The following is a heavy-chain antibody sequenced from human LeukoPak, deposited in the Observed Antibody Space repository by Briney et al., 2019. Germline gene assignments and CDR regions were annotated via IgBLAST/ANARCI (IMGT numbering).Heavy chain of an antibody. CDR3: AKDAYCSSTSCLDY. J-gene: IGHJ4*02. Sequence: GGSLRLSCAASGFTFSSYGMHWVRQAPGKGLEWVAVISYDGSNKYYADSVKGRFTISRDNSKNTLYLQMNSLRAEDTAVYYCAKDAYCSSTSCLDYWGQGTLVTVSS. CDR2: ISYDGSNK. CDR1: GFTFSSYG. D-gene: IGHD2-2*01. V-gene: IGHV3-30*18.